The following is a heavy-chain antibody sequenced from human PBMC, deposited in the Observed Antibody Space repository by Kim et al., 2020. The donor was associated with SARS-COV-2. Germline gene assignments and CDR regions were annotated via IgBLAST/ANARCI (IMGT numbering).Heavy chain of an antibody. CDR1: GYTSSNYV. CDR3: ATTFSFSNSWSYFDY. V-gene: IGHV1-18*04. Sequence: ASVKVSCKVSGYTSSNYVISWVRQAPGQGLEWMGWINTLSLHTNSVDKFQDRVTMTTVPSTNTVSMELRSLTSDDTAVYYCATTFSFSNSWSYFDYWGQGTLVTVSS. D-gene: IGHD6-13*01. J-gene: IGHJ4*02. CDR2: INTLSLHT.